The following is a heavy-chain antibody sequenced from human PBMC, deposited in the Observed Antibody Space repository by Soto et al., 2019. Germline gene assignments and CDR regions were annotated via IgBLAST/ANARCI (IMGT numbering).Heavy chain of an antibody. CDR3: ARDWGRDGCFDY. D-gene: IGHD3-16*01. CDR1: GGSISSGGYY. J-gene: IGHJ4*02. CDR2: VYYSGST. Sequence: QVQLQESGPGLVKPSQTLSLTCTVSGGSISSGGYYWSWIRQHPGKRLEWIGDVYYSGSTYYNPSLKSRVTISVDTSKNQSSLKLSSVTAADTAVYYCARDWGRDGCFDYWGQGTLVTVSS. V-gene: IGHV4-31*03.